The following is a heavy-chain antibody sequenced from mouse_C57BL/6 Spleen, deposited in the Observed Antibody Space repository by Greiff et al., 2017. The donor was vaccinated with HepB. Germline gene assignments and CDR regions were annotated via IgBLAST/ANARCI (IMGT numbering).Heavy chain of an antibody. CDR3: ARDYGSSSLGYYAMDY. D-gene: IGHD1-1*01. CDR1: GFTFSDYG. V-gene: IGHV5-17*01. Sequence: EVKLVESGGGLVKPGGSLKLSCAASGFTFSDYGMHWVRQAPEKGLEWVAYISSGSSTIYYADTVKGRFTISRDNAKNTLFLQMTSRRSEDTAMYYCARDYGSSSLGYYAMDYWGQGTSVTVSS. CDR2: ISSGSSTI. J-gene: IGHJ4*01.